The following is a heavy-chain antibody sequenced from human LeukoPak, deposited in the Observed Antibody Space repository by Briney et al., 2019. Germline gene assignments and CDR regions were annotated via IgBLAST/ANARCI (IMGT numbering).Heavy chain of an antibody. CDR1: GFTFSSYG. D-gene: IGHD3-22*01. CDR2: IWYDGSNK. CDR3: AKLYDSSGFDY. V-gene: IGHV3-33*06. J-gene: IGHJ4*02. Sequence: GSLRLSCAASGFTFSSYGMHWVRQAPGKGLEWVAVIWYDGSNKYYAGSVKGRFTISRDNSKNTLYLQMNSLRAEDTAVYYCAKLYDSSGFDYWGQGTLVTVSS.